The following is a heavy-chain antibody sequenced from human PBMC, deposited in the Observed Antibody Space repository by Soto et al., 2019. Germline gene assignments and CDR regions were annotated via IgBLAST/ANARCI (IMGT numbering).Heavy chain of an antibody. J-gene: IGHJ3*01. Sequence: PGGSLRLSCAASGLTFRSYGMHWVRQAPGKGLVWVSRVHSDGTTTTYADSVKGRFTISRDNARNTVSLQMSSLRAEDTAIYYCARGDRGGFDLWGHGTVVTVSS. D-gene: IGHD3-10*01. CDR3: ARGDRGGFDL. V-gene: IGHV3-74*01. CDR2: VHSDGTTT. CDR1: GLTFRSYG.